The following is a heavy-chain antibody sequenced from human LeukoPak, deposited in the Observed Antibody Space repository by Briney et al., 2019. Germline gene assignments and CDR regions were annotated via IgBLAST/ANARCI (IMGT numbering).Heavy chain of an antibody. Sequence: GASVKVSCKASGYTFTSYDINWVRQATGQGLEWMGWMNPNSGNTGYAQKFQGRVTITRNTSISTAYMELSSLRSEDTAVYYCARDTRITMVRGVTGYYYMDVWGKGTTVTVSS. CDR3: ARDTRITMVRGVTGYYYMDV. V-gene: IGHV1-8*03. D-gene: IGHD3-10*01. J-gene: IGHJ6*03. CDR2: MNPNSGNT. CDR1: GYTFTSYD.